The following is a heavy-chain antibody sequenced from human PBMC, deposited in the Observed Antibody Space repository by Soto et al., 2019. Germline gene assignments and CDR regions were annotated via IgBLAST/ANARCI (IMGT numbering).Heavy chain of an antibody. J-gene: IGHJ6*02. CDR2: IYYSGST. D-gene: IGHD6-19*01. CDR1: GGSVSSGSYY. Sequence: SETLSLTCTVSGGSVSSGSYYWSWIRQPPGKGLEWIGNIYYSGSTNYNPSLKSRVTISVDTSKNQFSLKLSSVTAADTAVYYCAREGWGYYYGMDVWGQGTTVTVSS. V-gene: IGHV4-61*01. CDR3: AREGWGYYYGMDV.